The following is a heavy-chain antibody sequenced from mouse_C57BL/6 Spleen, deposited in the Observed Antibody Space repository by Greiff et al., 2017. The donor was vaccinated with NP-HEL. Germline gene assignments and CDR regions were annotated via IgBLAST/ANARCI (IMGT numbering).Heavy chain of an antibody. J-gene: IGHJ1*03. Sequence: VVKPGASVKISCKASGYSFTDYNMNWVKQSNGKSLEWIGVINPNYGTTSYNQKFKGKATLTVDQSSSTAYMQLNSLTSEDSAVYYCARPLAYYSNYDWYFDVWGTGTTVTVSS. CDR2: INPNYGTT. V-gene: IGHV1-39*01. CDR3: ARPLAYYSNYDWYFDV. CDR1: GYSFTDYN. D-gene: IGHD2-5*01.